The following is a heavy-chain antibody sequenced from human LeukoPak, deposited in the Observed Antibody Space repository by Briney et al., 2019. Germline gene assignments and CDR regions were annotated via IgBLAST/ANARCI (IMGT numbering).Heavy chain of an antibody. CDR1: GFTFSSYG. J-gene: IGHJ5*02. V-gene: IGHV3-30*02. CDR2: IRYDGSNK. D-gene: IGHD1-7*01. Sequence: GGSLRLSCAASGFTFSSYGMHWVRQAPGKGLEWVAFIRYDGSNKYYADSVKGRFTISRDNSKNTLYLQMNSLRAEDTAVYYCAKPQVDWNYNWFDPWGQGTLVTVSS. CDR3: AKPQVDWNYNWFDP.